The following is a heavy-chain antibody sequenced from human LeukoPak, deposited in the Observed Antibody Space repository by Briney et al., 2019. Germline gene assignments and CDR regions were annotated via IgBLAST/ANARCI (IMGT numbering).Heavy chain of an antibody. CDR3: AREGYCSSTSCLFDY. D-gene: IGHD2-2*01. CDR2: IIPILGIA. V-gene: IGHV1-69*04. J-gene: IGHJ4*02. CDR1: GGTFSSYA. Sequence: SVKVSCKASGGTFSSYAISWVRQAPGQGLEWMGRIIPILGIANYAQKFQGRVTITADKSTSTAYMELSSLRSEDTAVYYCAREGYCSSTSCLFDYWGQGTLVTVSS.